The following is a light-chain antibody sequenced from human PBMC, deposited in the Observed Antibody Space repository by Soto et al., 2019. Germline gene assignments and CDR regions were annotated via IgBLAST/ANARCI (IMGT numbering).Light chain of an antibody. CDR2: SAT. V-gene: IGKV1-9*01. Sequence: DIQLTQSPSFLAASVGDRVTITCRASQGIASFLAWYQQKPGKAPKLLIYSATTLQTGVSSRFNRSRTGPGVTLKVNRLQPVDFSTYYCQKRYSYPVPFAQGTKVDIK. CDR1: QGIASF. J-gene: IGKJ2*01. CDR3: QKRYSYPVP.